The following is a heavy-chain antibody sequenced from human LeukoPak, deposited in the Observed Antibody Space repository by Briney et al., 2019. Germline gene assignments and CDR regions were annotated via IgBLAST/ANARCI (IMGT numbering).Heavy chain of an antibody. D-gene: IGHD5-18*01. Sequence: GGSLRLSCAASGFTFSNYAMNWVRQAPGKGLEWVSGMSGSGADIYYADSVKGRFTISRDNSKNTLYLQMNSLRAEDTAVYYCAKDLESRYSYGYDYWGQGTLVTVSS. CDR2: MSGSGADI. CDR1: GFTFSNYA. V-gene: IGHV3-23*01. CDR3: AKDLESRYSYGYDY. J-gene: IGHJ4*02.